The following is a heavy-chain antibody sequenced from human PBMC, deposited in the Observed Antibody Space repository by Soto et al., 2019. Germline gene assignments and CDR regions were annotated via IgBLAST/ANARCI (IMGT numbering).Heavy chain of an antibody. CDR1: GGSISSYY. V-gene: IGHV4-59*01. D-gene: IGHD3-22*01. CDR2: IYYSGST. Sequence: QVQLQESGPGLVKPSETLSLTCTVSGGSISSYYWSWIRQPPGKGLEWIGYIYYSGSTNYNPSLKSRVTISVDTSKNQFSLKLSSVTAADTAVYYCASSDYYDSSGYLENFDYWGQGTLVTVSS. J-gene: IGHJ4*02. CDR3: ASSDYYDSSGYLENFDY.